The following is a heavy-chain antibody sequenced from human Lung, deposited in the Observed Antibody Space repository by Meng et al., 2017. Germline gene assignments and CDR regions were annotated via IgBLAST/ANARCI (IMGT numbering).Heavy chain of an antibody. D-gene: IGHD4-11*01. J-gene: IGHJ4*02. CDR1: GGSFSDYY. CDR3: ARGPTTMAHDLDY. CDR2: INHSGST. V-gene: IGHV4-34*01. Sequence: QVQLQQWGAGLLNPSETLSRTCVVSGGSFSDYYWSWIRQPPGKGLEWIGEINHSGSTNYNPSLESRATISVDTSQNNLSLKLSSVTAADSAVYYCARGPTTMAHDLDYWGQGTLVTVSS.